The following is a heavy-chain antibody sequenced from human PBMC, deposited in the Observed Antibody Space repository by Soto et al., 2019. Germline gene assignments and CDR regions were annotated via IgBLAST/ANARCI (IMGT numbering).Heavy chain of an antibody. CDR1: GGTFSSYA. D-gene: IGHD6-13*01. CDR3: AGTRGYRGSGKRSSKWFDP. CDR2: IIPIFGTA. V-gene: IGHV1-69*13. Sequence: ASVKVSCKASGGTFSSYAISWVRQAPGQGLEWMGGIIPIFGTANYAQKFQGRVTITADESTSTAYMELSSLRSEDTAVYYCAGTRGYRGSGKRSSKWFDPGGRGSQVT. J-gene: IGHJ5*02.